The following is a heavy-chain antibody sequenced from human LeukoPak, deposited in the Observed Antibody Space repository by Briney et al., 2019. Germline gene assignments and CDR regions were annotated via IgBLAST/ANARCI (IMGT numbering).Heavy chain of an antibody. V-gene: IGHV1-46*01. D-gene: IGHD1-26*01. CDR3: ARVPDGGNYYGYFQH. Sequence: ASVKVSCKASGYTFTGYYMHWVRQAPGQGLEWMGIINPSDGSTSYAQKFQGRITMTRDTSTNTVYMDLSSLRSEDTAVYYCARVPDGGNYYGYFQHWGQGTLVTVSS. CDR2: INPSDGST. J-gene: IGHJ1*01. CDR1: GYTFTGYY.